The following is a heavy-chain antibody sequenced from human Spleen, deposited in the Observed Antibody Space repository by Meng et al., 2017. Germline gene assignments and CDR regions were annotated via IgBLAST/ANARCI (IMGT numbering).Heavy chain of an antibody. CDR3: ARVGRYGYTSAWYDY. Sequence: GESLKISCAAPGFTFSSYPIHWVRQAPAKGLEWVAVISYDGTNKYYADSVKGRFTISSDNSKNTLYLQMDSLRPEDTAVYYCARVGRYGYTSAWYDYWGQGARVTVSS. CDR1: GFTFSSYP. D-gene: IGHD6-19*01. V-gene: IGHV3-30*04. J-gene: IGHJ4*02. CDR2: ISYDGTNK.